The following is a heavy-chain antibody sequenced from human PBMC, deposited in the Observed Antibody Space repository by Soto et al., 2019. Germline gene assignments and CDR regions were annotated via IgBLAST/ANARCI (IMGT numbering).Heavy chain of an antibody. Sequence: GGSLRLSCAASGFTFSSYIMNWVRQAPGKGLEWVSSISSSSGYIYHADSVKGRFTISRDNAKNSLYLQMNSLRAEDTAVYYCARGTIMGYSGYAYFDYWGQGALVTVSS. V-gene: IGHV3-21*01. J-gene: IGHJ4*02. CDR2: ISSSSGYI. D-gene: IGHD5-12*01. CDR3: ARGTIMGYSGYAYFDY. CDR1: GFTFSSYI.